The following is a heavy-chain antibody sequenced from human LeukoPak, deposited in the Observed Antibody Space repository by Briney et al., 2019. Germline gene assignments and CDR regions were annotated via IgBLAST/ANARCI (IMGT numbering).Heavy chain of an antibody. CDR3: ARDLGIAAAGTAN. CDR1: GFSVSSNH. D-gene: IGHD6-13*01. J-gene: IGHJ4*02. V-gene: IGHV3-53*01. CDR2: IYSGGST. Sequence: GGSLRLSCAASGFSVSSNHMSWVRQAPGKGLEWVSVIYSGGSTNYADSVKGRFTISRDNSKNTLYLQMNSLRVEDTAVYYCARDLGIAAAGTANWGQGTLVSVST.